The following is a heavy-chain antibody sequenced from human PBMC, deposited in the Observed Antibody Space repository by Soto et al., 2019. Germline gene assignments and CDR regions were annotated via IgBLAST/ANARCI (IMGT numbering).Heavy chain of an antibody. CDR1: GDTISTGGYT. CDR2: TYHSGNP. V-gene: IGHV4-30-2*01. D-gene: IGHD1-1*01. CDR3: ARRYGYSFDY. J-gene: IGHJ4*02. Sequence: SETLSLTCDVSGDTISTGGYTWAWIRQPPGKALEWIGHTYHSGNPYYNPSLKSRVTISVDTSKNQFSLKLSSVTAADTAVYYCARRYGYSFDYWGQGTLVSVS.